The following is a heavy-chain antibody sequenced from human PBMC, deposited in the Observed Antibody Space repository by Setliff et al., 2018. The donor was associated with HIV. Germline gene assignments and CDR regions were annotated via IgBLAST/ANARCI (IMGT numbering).Heavy chain of an antibody. V-gene: IGHV1-69*13. J-gene: IGHJ4*02. D-gene: IGHD6-13*01. Sequence: ASVKVSCKASADTFSSHVISWFRQAPGQGLEWMGGIIPIFGTANFPQNFQGRLTITADGPTSTAYMELSSLRSEDTAVYYCARADSSNWYHVDYWGQGTLVTVSS. CDR2: IIPIFGTA. CDR3: ARADSSNWYHVDY. CDR1: ADTFSSHV.